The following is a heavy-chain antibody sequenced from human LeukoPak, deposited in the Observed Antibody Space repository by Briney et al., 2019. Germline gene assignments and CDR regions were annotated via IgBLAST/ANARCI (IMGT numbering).Heavy chain of an antibody. CDR2: IIPIFGTA. D-gene: IGHD2-21*02. V-gene: IGHV1-69*01. CDR1: GGTFSSYA. J-gene: IGHJ4*02. Sequence: EASVKVSCKASGGTFSSYAISWVRQAPGQGLEWMGGIIPIFGTANYAQKFQGRVTITADESTSTAYMELGSLRSEDTAVYYCASTWGSAYCGGDCSDYWGQGTLVTVSS. CDR3: ASTWGSAYCGGDCSDY.